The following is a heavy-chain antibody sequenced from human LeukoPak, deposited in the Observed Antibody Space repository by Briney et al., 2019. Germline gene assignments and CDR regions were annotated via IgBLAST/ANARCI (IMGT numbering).Heavy chain of an antibody. D-gene: IGHD3-10*01. CDR1: GFTFTSSA. CDR3: AASMQLLWFGELLLPFDP. CDR2: IVVGSGNT. Sequence: SAKVSCKASGFTFTSSAMQWVRQARGQRLEWIGWIVVGSGNTNYAQKFQERVTITRDMSTSTAYMELSSLRSEDTAVYYCAASMQLLWFGELLLPFDPWGQGTLVTVSS. J-gene: IGHJ5*02. V-gene: IGHV1-58*02.